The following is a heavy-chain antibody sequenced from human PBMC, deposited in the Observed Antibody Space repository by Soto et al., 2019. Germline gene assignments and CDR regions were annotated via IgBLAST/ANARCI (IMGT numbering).Heavy chain of an antibody. CDR3: ARLSRPNYYDTSGFFKAHWFDP. D-gene: IGHD3-22*01. J-gene: IGHJ5*02. V-gene: IGHV1-69*13. Sequence: SVKVSCKASGGTFNSYDINWVRQAPGQGLEWMGGIIPIVETAKYAQKFQGRVTITADESTNTVYMELSSLRSEDTAMYYCARLSRPNYYDTSGFFKAHWFDPWGQGTLVTVSS. CDR2: IIPIVETA. CDR1: GGTFNSYD.